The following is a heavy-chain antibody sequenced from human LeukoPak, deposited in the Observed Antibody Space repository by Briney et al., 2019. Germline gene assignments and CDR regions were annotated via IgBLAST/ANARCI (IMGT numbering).Heavy chain of an antibody. CDR2: IRYDASSK. CDR1: GFTVSSYG. CDR3: AKRHCSSASCFPYYLDN. V-gene: IGHV3-30*02. D-gene: IGHD2-2*01. J-gene: IGHJ4*02. Sequence: GGSLRLSCAASGFTVSSYGMHWVRQAPGKGLEGVAFIRYDASSKDYGDSVKVRFIISRDNSTNTLYLQMNSLRAADTAVYHCAKRHCSSASCFPYYLDNWGQGTLVTVSS.